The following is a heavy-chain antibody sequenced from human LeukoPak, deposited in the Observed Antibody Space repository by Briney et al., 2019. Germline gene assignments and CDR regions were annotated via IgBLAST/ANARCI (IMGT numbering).Heavy chain of an antibody. CDR1: GFTFSSYS. D-gene: IGHD2-2*01. CDR3: ARDHLYCSSTSCYANYFDY. CDR2: ISSSSSYI. V-gene: IGHV3-21*01. Sequence: GGSLRLSCAASGFTFSSYSMNWVRQAPGKGLEWVSSISSSSSYIYYADSVKGRFTISRDNAKNSLYLQMNSLRAEDTAVYYCARDHLYCSSTSCYANYFDYWGQGTLVTVSS. J-gene: IGHJ4*02.